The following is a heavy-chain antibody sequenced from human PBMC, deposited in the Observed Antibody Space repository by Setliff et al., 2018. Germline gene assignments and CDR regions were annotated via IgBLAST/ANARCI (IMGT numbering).Heavy chain of an antibody. CDR3: VRGFTIFGVVKLERWFDP. J-gene: IGHJ5*02. CDR2: ISHSGST. Sequence: PSETLSLTCAVSGYSINSDCFWGWIRQPPGKGLEWIGTISHSGSTPYNSSLKSRVTMSVDTSKNQFFLKLSSVTAADTAVYYCVRGFTIFGVVKLERWFDPWGQGTLVTAPQ. D-gene: IGHD3-3*01. V-gene: IGHV4-38-2*01. CDR1: GYSINSDCF.